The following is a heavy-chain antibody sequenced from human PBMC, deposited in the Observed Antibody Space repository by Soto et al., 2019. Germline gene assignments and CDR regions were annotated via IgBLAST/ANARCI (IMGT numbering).Heavy chain of an antibody. CDR2: INHSGST. D-gene: IGHD2-15*01. V-gene: IGHV4-34*02. CDR3: ARGGCSGGSCYRPFFSD. CDR1: GGSFSDYY. J-gene: IGHJ4*02. Sequence: QVQLQQWGAGLLKPSETLSLTCAVYGGSFSDYYWSWIRQPPGKGLEWIGEINHSGSTIYNPSRKSRVTMSVDTSKIQFSLNLTSVTAADTAVYYCARGGCSGGSCYRPFFSDWGQGTLVTVSS.